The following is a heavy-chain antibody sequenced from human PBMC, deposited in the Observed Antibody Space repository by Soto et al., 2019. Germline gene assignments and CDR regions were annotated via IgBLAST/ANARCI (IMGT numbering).Heavy chain of an antibody. J-gene: IGHJ4*02. CDR3: ARSEYYEETGTFEN. CDR1: GYNFSDFG. V-gene: IGHV1-18*04. CDR2: ISGKNGNT. Sequence: ASVKVSCKASGYNFSDFGITWVRQAPGQGLEWMGWISGKNGNTNYAQKVQGRVTLTADTSTRTAYMEMRALTSDDTGIYYCARSEYYEETGTFENWGQGNPVTVSS. D-gene: IGHD1-1*01.